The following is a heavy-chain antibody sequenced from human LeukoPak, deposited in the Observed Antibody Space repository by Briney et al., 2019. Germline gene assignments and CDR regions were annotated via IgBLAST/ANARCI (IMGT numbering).Heavy chain of an antibody. D-gene: IGHD2-15*01. CDR1: GFTFMSYL. V-gene: IGHV3-21*01. CDR3: VSFNVVTVGAGWFDP. CDR2: ISPSSSST. Sequence: GSLRLSCVASGFTFMSYLMNGVRQAQGKGLGWVSSISPSSSSTYYADSVKGRFTISRDNAKNSLYLQMNSLRAEDTAVYFCVSFNVVTVGAGWFDPWGQGTLVTVSS. J-gene: IGHJ5*02.